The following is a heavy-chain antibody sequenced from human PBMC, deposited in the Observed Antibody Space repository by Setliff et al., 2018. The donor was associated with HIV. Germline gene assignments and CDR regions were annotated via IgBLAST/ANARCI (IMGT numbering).Heavy chain of an antibody. CDR2: ISSSSRYI. CDR1: GFTFSSYW. J-gene: IGHJ6*02. V-gene: IGHV3-21*01. D-gene: IGHD3-9*01. Sequence: PGGSLRLSCAASGFTFSSYWMHWVRQAPGKGLVWVSSISSSSRYIYYADSVKGRFTIFRDNAKNSLYLQMNSLRAEDTAVYYCAREPHELRYFDWLLYPAYYYYGMDVWGQGTTVTVSS. CDR3: AREPHELRYFDWLLYPAYYYYGMDV.